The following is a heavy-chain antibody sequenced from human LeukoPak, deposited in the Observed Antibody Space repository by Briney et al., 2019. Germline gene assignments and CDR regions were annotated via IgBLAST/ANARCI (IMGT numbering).Heavy chain of an antibody. CDR1: GYTFTSYD. D-gene: IGHD1-7*01. J-gene: IGHJ6*02. Sequence: GASVKVSCKASGYTFTSYDINWVRQATGQGLEWMGWMNPNSGNTGYAQKFQGRVTMTRNTSISTAYMEPSSLRSEDTAVYYCARFGNWNYVRLNYYYYGMDVWGQGTTVTVSS. CDR2: MNPNSGNT. CDR3: ARFGNWNYVRLNYYYYGMDV. V-gene: IGHV1-8*01.